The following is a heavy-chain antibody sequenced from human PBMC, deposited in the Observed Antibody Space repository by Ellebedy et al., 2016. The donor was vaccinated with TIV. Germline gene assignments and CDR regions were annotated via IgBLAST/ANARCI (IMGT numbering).Heavy chain of an antibody. V-gene: IGHV3-23*01. CDR2: ISGSGGST. Sequence: GGSLRLXCSTSGFRFSDYAMNWVRQTPGKGLEWVAAISGSGGSTYSADSVRGRFTISRDNSKGTVYLQMNNLGVADTAVYYCAKGDLVTTLSYFDYWGQGTLVTVSS. CDR1: GFRFSDYA. J-gene: IGHJ4*02. CDR3: AKGDLVTTLSYFDY. D-gene: IGHD4-17*01.